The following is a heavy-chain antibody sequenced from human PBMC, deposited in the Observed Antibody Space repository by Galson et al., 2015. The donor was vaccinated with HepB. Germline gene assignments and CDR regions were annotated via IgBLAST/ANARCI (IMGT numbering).Heavy chain of an antibody. V-gene: IGHV3-21*03. CDR1: GFIFSSYS. D-gene: IGHD1-1*01. J-gene: IGHJ6*02. CDR2: ISGSRNYV. Sequence: SLRLSCAASGFIFSSYSMNWVRQAPGKGLEWVSSISGSRNYVHYTDSVKGRFTISRDNAKNSLFLQMDSLRAEDTAVYYCARTNTTSRYYYALDVWGQGTTVTVSS. CDR3: ARTNTTSRYYYALDV.